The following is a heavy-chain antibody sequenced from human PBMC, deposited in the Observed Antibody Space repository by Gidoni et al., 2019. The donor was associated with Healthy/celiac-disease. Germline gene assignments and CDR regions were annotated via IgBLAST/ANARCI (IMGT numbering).Heavy chain of an antibody. CDR2: INHSGST. J-gene: IGHJ5*02. V-gene: IGHV4-34*01. D-gene: IGHD2-2*02. CDR3: ATRSRCSSTSCYRGVVGNWFDP. CDR1: GGSFSGYS. Sequence: QVQLQQWGAGLLKPSETLSLTCAVHGGSFSGYSWSWLRQPPGKGLEWIGEINHSGSTNYNPSLKSRVAISVGTSKNQFSLKLSSVTGADTAVYYCATRSRCSSTSCYRGVVGNWFDPWGQGTLVTVSS.